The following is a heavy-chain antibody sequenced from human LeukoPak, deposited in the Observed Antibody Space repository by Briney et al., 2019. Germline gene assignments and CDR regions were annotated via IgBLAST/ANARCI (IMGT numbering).Heavy chain of an antibody. CDR2: IKQDGSEK. D-gene: IGHD2/OR15-2a*01. CDR3: ARDPPVIPYYYYGMDV. V-gene: IGHV3-7*01. J-gene: IGHJ6*02. CDR1: GFTFSSYW. Sequence: GSLRLSCAASGFTFSSYWMSWVRQAPGKGLEWVANIKQDGSEKYYVDSVKGRFTISRDNAKNSLYLQMNSLRAEDTAVYYCARDPPVIPYYYYGMDVWGQGTTVTVSS.